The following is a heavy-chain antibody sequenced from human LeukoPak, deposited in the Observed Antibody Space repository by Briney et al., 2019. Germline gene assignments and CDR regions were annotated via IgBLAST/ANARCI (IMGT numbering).Heavy chain of an antibody. D-gene: IGHD6-6*01. CDR1: GFTFSDYY. Sequence: GGSLRLPCAASGFTFSDYYMSWIRQAPGKGLEWVSYISSSGSTIYYADSVKGRFTISRDNAKNSLYLQMNSLRAEDTAVYYCASNIAAGDWFDPWGQGTLVTVSS. CDR2: ISSSGSTI. CDR3: ASNIAAGDWFDP. J-gene: IGHJ5*02. V-gene: IGHV3-11*01.